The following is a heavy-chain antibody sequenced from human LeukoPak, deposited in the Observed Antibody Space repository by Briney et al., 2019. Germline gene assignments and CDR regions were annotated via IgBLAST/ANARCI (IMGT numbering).Heavy chain of an antibody. V-gene: IGHV3-73*01. J-gene: IGHJ4*02. CDR1: GFTFSGSA. D-gene: IGHD3-10*01. CDR2: IRSKANSYAT. CDR3: TSSRLWFGELLSN. Sequence: GGSLKLSCAASGFTFSGSAMHWVRQASGKGLEWVGRIRSKANSYATAYAASVKGRFTISRDDSKNTAYLQMNSLKTEDTAVYYCTSSRLWFGELLSNWGQGTLVTVSP.